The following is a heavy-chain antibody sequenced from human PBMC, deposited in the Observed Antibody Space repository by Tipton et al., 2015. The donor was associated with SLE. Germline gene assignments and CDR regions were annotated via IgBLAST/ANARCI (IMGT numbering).Heavy chain of an antibody. V-gene: IGHV4-59*01. D-gene: IGHD5/OR15-5a*01. CDR2: VFYTGNT. J-gene: IGHJ4*02. Sequence: TLSLTCSVSGGSISTNSWSWIRQPPGKRLESIGSVFYTGNTQYNPSLKGRVTISVDLSKNQFSLKLTSVTAADTAVYYCARDLSLHQGGVDYWGQGTLVTVSS. CDR3: ARDLSLHQGGVDY. CDR1: GGSISTNS.